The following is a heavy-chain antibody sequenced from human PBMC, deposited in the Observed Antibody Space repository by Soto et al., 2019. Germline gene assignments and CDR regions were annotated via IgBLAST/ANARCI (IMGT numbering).Heavy chain of an antibody. CDR3: ALDLGSGVCSSWPCFDY. J-gene: IGHJ4*02. D-gene: IGHD6-13*01. Sequence: GGSLRLSCAASGFTFSSYWMSWVRQAPGKGLEWVANIKQDGSEKYYVDSVKGRFTISRDNAKNSLYLQMNSLRAEDTAVYYCALDLGSGVCSSWPCFDYWGQGTLVTVSS. V-gene: IGHV3-7*01. CDR1: GFTFSSYW. CDR2: IKQDGSEK.